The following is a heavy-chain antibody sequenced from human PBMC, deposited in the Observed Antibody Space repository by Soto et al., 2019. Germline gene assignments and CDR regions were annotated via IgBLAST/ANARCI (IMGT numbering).Heavy chain of an antibody. CDR2: IYYSGST. D-gene: IGHD3-22*01. CDR1: GGSISSSSYS. J-gene: IGHJ4*02. V-gene: IGHV4-39*01. Sequence: SETLSLTCSVSGGSISSSSYSWGWIRQPPGKGLEWIGTIYYSGSTHYNPSLEGRVAISADTPKNQLSLRLSSVTAADTAVYYCARGPYDSSGYYPFDYWGQGTLVTVSS. CDR3: ARGPYDSSGYYPFDY.